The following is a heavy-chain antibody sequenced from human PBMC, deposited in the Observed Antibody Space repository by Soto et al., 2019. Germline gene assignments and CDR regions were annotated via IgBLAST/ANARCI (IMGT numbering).Heavy chain of an antibody. Sequence: GGSLRLSCVASGFTFSNYEMNWVRQAPGRGLECVSYISSRGSIIYYADSVKGRFTISRDNAKNSLYLQMNSLRAEDTAVYYCARTTTVVTADAFDIWGQGTMVTVS. D-gene: IGHD4-17*01. V-gene: IGHV3-48*03. CDR1: GFTFSNYE. J-gene: IGHJ3*02. CDR3: ARTTTVVTADAFDI. CDR2: ISSRGSII.